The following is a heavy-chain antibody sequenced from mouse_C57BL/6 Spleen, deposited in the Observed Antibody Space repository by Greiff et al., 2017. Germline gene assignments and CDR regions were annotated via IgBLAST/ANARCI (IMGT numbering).Heavy chain of an antibody. CDR1: GYAFSSYW. CDR3: ARGSDDDPAWFAY. Sequence: QVQLQQSGAELVKPGASVKISCKASGYAFSSYWMNWVKQRPGKGLEWIGQIYPGDGDTNYNGKFKGKATLTADKSSSTAYMQLSSLTSEDSAVYYCARGSDDDPAWFAYWGQGTLVTVSA. CDR2: IYPGDGDT. V-gene: IGHV1-80*01. J-gene: IGHJ3*01. D-gene: IGHD2-13*01.